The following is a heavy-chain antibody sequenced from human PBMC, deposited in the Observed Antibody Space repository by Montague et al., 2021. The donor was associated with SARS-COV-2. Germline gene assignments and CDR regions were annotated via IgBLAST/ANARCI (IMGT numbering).Heavy chain of an antibody. V-gene: IGHV4-4*07. CDR3: VRDQGRSNWNYPDY. D-gene: IGHD1-20*01. CDR2: IYNSGST. CDR1: GGSISGYY. Sequence: SETLSLTCTVSGGSISGYYWSWFRQSAGEGLEWIGRIYNSGSTSYNPSLKSRVTMSVDTSENQFSLKLSSVTAADTAVYYCVRDQGRSNWNYPDYWGQGTLVTVSS. J-gene: IGHJ4*02.